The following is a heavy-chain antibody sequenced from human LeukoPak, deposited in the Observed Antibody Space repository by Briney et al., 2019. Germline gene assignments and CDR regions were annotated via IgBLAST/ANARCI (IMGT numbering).Heavy chain of an antibody. Sequence: GGSLRLSCAASEFTFSSYSMNWVRQAPGKGLEWVSSISSSSSYIYYADSVKGRFTISRDNAKNSLYLQMNSLRAEDTAVYYCARGKSAALGAFDIWGQGTMVTVSS. D-gene: IGHD2-2*01. CDR2: ISSSSSYI. V-gene: IGHV3-21*01. CDR3: ARGKSAALGAFDI. J-gene: IGHJ3*02. CDR1: EFTFSSYS.